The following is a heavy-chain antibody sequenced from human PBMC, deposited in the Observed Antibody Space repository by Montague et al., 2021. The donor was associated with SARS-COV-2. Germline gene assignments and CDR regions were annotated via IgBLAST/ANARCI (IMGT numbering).Heavy chain of an antibody. J-gene: IGHJ4*02. CDR1: GASISTDTYY. V-gene: IGHV3-53*04. CDR2: IYSGGST. D-gene: IGHD6-19*01. CDR3: ATDHGSCWFTFDF. Sequence: ETLSLTCTVSGASISTDTYYWGRIRQPPGKGLEWVTDIYSGGSTYYADSVKGRFTISRHNSKNTLYLQMNSPRAEDTAVYYCATDHGSCWFTFDFWGQGTLVTVSS.